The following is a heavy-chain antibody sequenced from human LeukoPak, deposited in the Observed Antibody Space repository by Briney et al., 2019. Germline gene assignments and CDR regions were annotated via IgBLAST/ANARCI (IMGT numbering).Heavy chain of an antibody. CDR2: ISSSSSYI. V-gene: IGHV3-21*01. Sequence: GGSLRLSCPASGFTFSSYSMNWVRQAPGKGLEWVSSISSSSSYIYYADSVKGRFTISRDNTKNSLTLQMTSLRAEDTAVYYCAKLRGYYYYVMDVWGMGTTVAVSS. J-gene: IGHJ6*04. CDR1: GFTFSSYS. CDR3: AKLRGYYYYVMDV.